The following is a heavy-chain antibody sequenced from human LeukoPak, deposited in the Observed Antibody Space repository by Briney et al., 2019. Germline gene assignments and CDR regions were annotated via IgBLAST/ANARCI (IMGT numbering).Heavy chain of an antibody. Sequence: SETLSLTCTVSGGSISTYYWSWIRQPPGRGLEWVGYIYCSGSANYKPSLKRRVTISVEASKNQFSLRFSSVTAADTAVYYCARMRGYSGYATHWGQGTLVTVSS. V-gene: IGHV4-59*08. J-gene: IGHJ4*02. CDR2: IYCSGSA. CDR1: GGSISTYY. D-gene: IGHD5-12*01. CDR3: ARMRGYSGYATH.